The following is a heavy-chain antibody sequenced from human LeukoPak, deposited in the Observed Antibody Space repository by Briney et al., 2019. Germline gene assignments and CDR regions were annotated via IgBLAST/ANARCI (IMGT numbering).Heavy chain of an antibody. CDR2: INPHSGGT. D-gene: IGHD2-2*01. J-gene: IGHJ4*02. Sequence: GASVKVSCKASGYTFTGYYIHWVRQAPGQGLEWMGWINPHSGGTNYAQKFQGGVTMTRDTSITTAYMELSSLRSDDTAVYYCAGDVGGYCSSTNCYASHYWGQGTLVTVSS. V-gene: IGHV1-2*02. CDR3: AGDVGGYCSSTNCYASHY. CDR1: GYTFTGYY.